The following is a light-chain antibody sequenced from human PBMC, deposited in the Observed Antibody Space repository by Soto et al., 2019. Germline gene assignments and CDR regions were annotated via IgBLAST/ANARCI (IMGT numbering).Light chain of an antibody. CDR2: EVS. J-gene: IGLJ1*01. V-gene: IGLV2-14*01. CDR1: SSDVGGYNY. CDR3: SSYTSSSTLV. Sequence: QSALTQPASVSGSPGQSITISCTGTSSDVGGYNYVSWYQQHPGKAPKVMIYEVSNRPSGVSNRFSGSKSGNTASLTISGLQAEDEADYYCSSYTSSSTLVFGTGTK.